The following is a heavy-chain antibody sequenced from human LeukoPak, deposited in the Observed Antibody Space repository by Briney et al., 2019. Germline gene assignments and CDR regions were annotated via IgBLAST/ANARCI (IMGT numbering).Heavy chain of an antibody. Sequence: HPGGSLRLSCAASGFTFDDYAMHWVRQAPGKGLEWVSGISWNSGSIGYADSVRGRFTISRDNAKKILYLRMNSLRPEDTALYYCAKDTRETSGYGMDVWGQGTTVTVSS. CDR1: GFTFDDYA. J-gene: IGHJ6*02. V-gene: IGHV3-9*01. D-gene: IGHD1-26*01. CDR3: AKDTRETSGYGMDV. CDR2: ISWNSGSI.